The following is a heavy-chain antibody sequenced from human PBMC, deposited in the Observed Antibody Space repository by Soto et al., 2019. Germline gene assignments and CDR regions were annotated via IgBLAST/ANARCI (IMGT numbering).Heavy chain of an antibody. Sequence: EVQLVESGGGLVQPGGSLRLSCAASGFTFSSYEMNWVRQAPGKGLEWVSYISSSGSTIYYADSVKGRFTISRDNAKNSLYLQMNSLRAEDTAVYYCARAGGMATTDYWGQGTLVTVSS. CDR2: ISSSGSTI. J-gene: IGHJ4*02. CDR1: GFTFSSYE. D-gene: IGHD5-12*01. V-gene: IGHV3-48*03. CDR3: ARAGGMATTDY.